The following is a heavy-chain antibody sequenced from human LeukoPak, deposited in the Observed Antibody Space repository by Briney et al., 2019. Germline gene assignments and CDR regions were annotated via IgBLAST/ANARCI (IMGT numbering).Heavy chain of an antibody. CDR1: GGSFSGYY. Sequence: SETLSLTCAVYGGSFSGYYWSWIRQPPWKGLEWIGQINHSGSTNYNPSLKSRVTISVDTSKNQFSLKLSSVTAADTAVYYCARGRKGSHYYGSGSLFDYWGQGTLVTVSS. CDR2: INHSGST. V-gene: IGHV4-34*01. J-gene: IGHJ4*02. D-gene: IGHD3-10*01. CDR3: ARGRKGSHYYGSGSLFDY.